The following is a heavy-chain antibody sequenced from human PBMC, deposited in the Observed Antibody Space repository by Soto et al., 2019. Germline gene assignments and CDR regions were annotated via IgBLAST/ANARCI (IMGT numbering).Heavy chain of an antibody. CDR2: IRRKAYNYAT. J-gene: IGHJ2*01. Sequence: SSAAHQLCLSDSDIPWVRQASGKGLEWVGRIRRKAYNYATAYAVSVEDRFTVSRDDSKNTAYLQMNSLKAEDTAVYYCSKLHVYCCSGNHLDL. V-gene: IGHV3-73*01. CDR1: QLCLSDSD. CDR3: SKLHVYCCSGNHLDL. D-gene: IGHD2-15*01.